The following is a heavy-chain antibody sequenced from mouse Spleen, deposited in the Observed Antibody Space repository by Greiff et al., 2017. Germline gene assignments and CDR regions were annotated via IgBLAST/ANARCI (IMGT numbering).Heavy chain of an antibody. V-gene: IGHV1-53*01. CDR2: INPSNGGT. CDR1: GYTFTSYW. CDR3: AREGVPYYAMDY. J-gene: IGHJ4*01. Sequence: VKLMESGTELVKPGASVKLSCKASGYTFTSYWMHWVKQRPGQGLEWIGNINPSNGGTNYNEKFKSKATLTVDKSSSTAYMQLSSLTSEDSAVYYCAREGVPYYAMDYWGQGTSVTVSS.